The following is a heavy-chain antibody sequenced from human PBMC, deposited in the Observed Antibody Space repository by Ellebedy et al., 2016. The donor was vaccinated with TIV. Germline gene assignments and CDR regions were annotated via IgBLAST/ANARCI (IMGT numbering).Heavy chain of an antibody. CDR3: AASESADSDY. Sequence: MPSETLSLTCAVSGGPVRGYYWSWIRQPPGKRLEWIGHMYYSGSSNYNPSLKSRVTMSIDTSKNQFSLKMSSVTAADTAVYYCAASESADSDYWGPGTLVTVSS. CDR1: GGPVRGYY. J-gene: IGHJ4*02. V-gene: IGHV4-59*02. CDR2: MYYSGSS. D-gene: IGHD2-2*01.